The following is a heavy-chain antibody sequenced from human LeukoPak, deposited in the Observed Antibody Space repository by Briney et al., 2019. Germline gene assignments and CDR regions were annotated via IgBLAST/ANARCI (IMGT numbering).Heavy chain of an antibody. D-gene: IGHD1-1*01. V-gene: IGHV3-7*01. J-gene: IGHJ4*02. CDR2: IKQDGSEK. Sequence: GGSLRLSCAASGFTFSSYWMSWVRQAPGKGLEWVANIKQDGSEKYYVDSVKGRFTTSRDNTKNSLYLQMSSLGAEDTAVYYCATTRGLDYWGQGTLVTVSS. CDR1: GFTFSSYW. CDR3: ATTRGLDY.